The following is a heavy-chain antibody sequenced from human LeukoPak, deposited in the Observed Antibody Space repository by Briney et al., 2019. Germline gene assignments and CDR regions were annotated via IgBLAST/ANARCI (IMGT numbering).Heavy chain of an antibody. CDR2: IRYDGSNK. D-gene: IGHD1-26*01. Sequence: GGSLRLSCAASGFTFSSYGMHWVRQAPGKGLEWVAFIRYDGSNKYYADSVKGRFTISRDNSKNTLYLQMNSLRAEDTAVYYCAKEGGLKDAFDIWGQGTMVTVSS. J-gene: IGHJ3*02. CDR1: GFTFSSYG. V-gene: IGHV3-30*02. CDR3: AKEGGLKDAFDI.